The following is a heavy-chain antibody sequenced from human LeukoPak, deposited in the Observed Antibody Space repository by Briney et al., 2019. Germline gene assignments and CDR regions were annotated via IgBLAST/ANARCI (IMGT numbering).Heavy chain of an antibody. CDR1: GYTFTGYY. CDR2: INPNSGGT. Sequence: ASVKVSCKASGYTFTGYYMHWVRQAPGQGLEWMGWINPNSGGTNYAQKFQGRVTMTRDTSISTAYMELSRLRSDDTAVYYCARVVAGIDWFDSWGQGTLVTVSS. J-gene: IGHJ5*01. CDR3: ARVVAGIDWFDS. D-gene: IGHD6-19*01. V-gene: IGHV1-2*02.